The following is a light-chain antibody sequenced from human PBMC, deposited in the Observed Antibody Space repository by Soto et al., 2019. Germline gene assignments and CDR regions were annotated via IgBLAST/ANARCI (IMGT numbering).Light chain of an antibody. V-gene: IGKV1-5*01. J-gene: IGKJ1*01. Sequence: DIQMTQSPSPLSASVGDRVTITCRASQTIRTRLAWYQQKPGKAPKLLIYDASTLESGVPSRFSGSGSETDFTLTISGLQPDDFATYYCQHCSSFSRTFGQGTTVDI. CDR1: QTIRTR. CDR2: DAS. CDR3: QHCSSFSRT.